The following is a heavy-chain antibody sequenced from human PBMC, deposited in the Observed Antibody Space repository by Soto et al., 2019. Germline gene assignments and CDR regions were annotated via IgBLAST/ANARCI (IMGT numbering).Heavy chain of an antibody. Sequence: GGSLRLSCAASGFTFSSYAISWVRQAPGKGLEWVSAISGSGGSTYYADSVKGRFTISRDNSKNTLYLQMNSLRAEDTAVYYCAKDQLRFFPHSEFDYWGQGTLVTVSS. D-gene: IGHD3-3*01. J-gene: IGHJ4*02. CDR3: AKDQLRFFPHSEFDY. V-gene: IGHV3-23*01. CDR2: ISGSGGST. CDR1: GFTFSSYA.